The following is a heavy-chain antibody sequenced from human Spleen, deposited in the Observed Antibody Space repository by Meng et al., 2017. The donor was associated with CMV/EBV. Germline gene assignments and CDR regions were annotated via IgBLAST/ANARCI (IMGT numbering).Heavy chain of an antibody. V-gene: IGHV1-2*02. Sequence: ASVKVSCKASGYNFTGYYMHWVRQAPGQGLEWMGWINPKSGGTHHTQKFQDRVTMTRDTSISTAYMELSRLRSDDTAVYYCARGGAYCGGDCYPRPWGQGTLVTVSS. J-gene: IGHJ5*02. CDR2: INPKSGGT. CDR1: GYNFTGYY. D-gene: IGHD2-21*01. CDR3: ARGGAYCGGDCYPRP.